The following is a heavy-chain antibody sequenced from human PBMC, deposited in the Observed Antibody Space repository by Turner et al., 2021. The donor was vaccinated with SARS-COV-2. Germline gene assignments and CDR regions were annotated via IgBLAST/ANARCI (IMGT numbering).Heavy chain of an antibody. CDR2: IYYSGSA. J-gene: IGHJ6*02. V-gene: IGHV4-39*01. CDR1: GGSISSNSYY. Sequence: QLQLQESGPGMVKPSETLSLPCTVPGGSISSNSYYWGWIRQPPGKGLEWIGSIYYSGSAYYNPSLKSRVTIAVDPSKNQFSLKLTSVTAADTAVYYCARLMDTAMDYYGTDVWGQGTTVTVSS. D-gene: IGHD5-18*01. CDR3: ARLMDTAMDYYGTDV.